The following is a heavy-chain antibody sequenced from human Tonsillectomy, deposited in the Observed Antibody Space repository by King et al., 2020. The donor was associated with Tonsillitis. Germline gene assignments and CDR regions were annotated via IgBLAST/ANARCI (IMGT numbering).Heavy chain of an antibody. J-gene: IGHJ3*01. V-gene: IGHV4-59*01. D-gene: IGHD3-3*01. CDR2: IYSTGVT. CDR1: ADSMKTYK. Sequence: VQLQESGPGLVKPSETLSLTCDVSADSMKTYKWSWIRQPPGKGLEWIGLIYSTGVTNYNPSLKSRATISIDTSKKQFSLKVNSLTVADTAVYYCAREWSGFDFWGHGTMVIISS. CDR3: AREWSGFDF.